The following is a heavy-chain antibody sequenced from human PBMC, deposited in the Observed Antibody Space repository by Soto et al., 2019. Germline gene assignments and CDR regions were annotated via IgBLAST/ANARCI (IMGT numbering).Heavy chain of an antibody. D-gene: IGHD2-2*01. J-gene: IGHJ4*02. V-gene: IGHV1-8*01. CDR3: ARDRRGLPAATDY. CDR2: MNPNSGNT. CDR1: GYTFTSYD. Sequence: ASVKASCKASGYTFTSYDIKWVRQATGQGIEWMGWMNPNSGNTGYAQKFQGRVTMTRNTSISTAYMELSSLRSEDTAVYYCARDRRGLPAATDYWGQGTLVTAPQ.